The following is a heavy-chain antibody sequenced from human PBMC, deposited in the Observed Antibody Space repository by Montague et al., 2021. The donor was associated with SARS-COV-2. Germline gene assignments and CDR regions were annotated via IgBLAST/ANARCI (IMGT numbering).Heavy chain of an antibody. CDR3: ARPGVENNGWYLSYFKY. CDR2: ISSDGTNK. J-gene: IGHJ4*02. V-gene: IGHV3-30*04. Sequence: SLRLSCAASGFTLSSYSMYWVRQAPGKGLEWVAVISSDGTNKYFRESVRGRFTISRDKSNNTVFLQMSSLRPEDTAVYYCARPGVENNGWYLSYFKYWGQGSLVTVST. CDR1: GFTLSSYS. D-gene: IGHD6-19*01.